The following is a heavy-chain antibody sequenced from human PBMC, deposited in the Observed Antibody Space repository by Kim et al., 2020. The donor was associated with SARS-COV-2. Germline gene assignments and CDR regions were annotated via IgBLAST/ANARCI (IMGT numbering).Heavy chain of an antibody. J-gene: IGHJ6*02. Sequence: GGSLRLSCAASGFTFSSYAMHWVRQAPGKGLEWVAVISYDGSNKYYADSVKGRFTISRDNSKNTLYLQMNSLRAEDTAVYYCARESPIVCSSTSCYGMDVWGQGTTVTVSS. CDR3: ARESPIVCSSTSCYGMDV. CDR1: GFTFSSYA. CDR2: ISYDGSNK. V-gene: IGHV3-30-3*01. D-gene: IGHD2-2*01.